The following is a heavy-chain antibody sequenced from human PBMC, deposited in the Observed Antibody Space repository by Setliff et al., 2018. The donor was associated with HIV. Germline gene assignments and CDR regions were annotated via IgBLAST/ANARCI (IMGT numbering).Heavy chain of an antibody. CDR1: GGSFSGYY. Sequence: SETLSLTCAVYGGSFSGYYWSWIRQPPGKGLEWIGEINHGGSTNYNPSLKSRVTISVDTSKNQFSLKLTSVTAADSAVYYCASEYSNFWSGGFDYWAQGTPVTV. J-gene: IGHJ4*02. CDR3: ASEYSNFWSGGFDY. D-gene: IGHD3-3*01. V-gene: IGHV4-34*01. CDR2: INHGGST.